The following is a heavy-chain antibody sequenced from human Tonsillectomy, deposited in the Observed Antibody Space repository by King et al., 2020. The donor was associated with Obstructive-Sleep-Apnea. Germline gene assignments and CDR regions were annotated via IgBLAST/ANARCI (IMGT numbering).Heavy chain of an antibody. CDR2: IYYSGST. J-gene: IGHJ4*01. V-gene: IGHV4-59*08. D-gene: IGHD2-2*01. CDR1: GGSISSYY. Sequence: QLQESGPGLVKPSETLSLTCTVSGGSISSYYWSWIRQPPGKGLEWIGYIYYSGSTNYNPSLKSRVTISVDTSKNQFSLKLSSVTAADTAVYYCARLGAVVPAAIKLWGHGTLVTVSS. CDR3: ARLGAVVPAAIKL.